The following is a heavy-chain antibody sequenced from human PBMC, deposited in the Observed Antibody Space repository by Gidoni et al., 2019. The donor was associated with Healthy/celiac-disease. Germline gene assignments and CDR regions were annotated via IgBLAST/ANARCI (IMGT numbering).Heavy chain of an antibody. Sequence: EVQLLEPGGGLVQPGGSRSLYCAASGFTFSSYAMCWVRQAPGKGRGWVSAISGRGGSTYYADSVSGRFTISRDHSKNTLYLQMNSLIAEDTAVYYWAKDLPYVTNCSGYYNDYWGQGTLVTVSS. CDR2: ISGRGGST. V-gene: IGHV3-23*01. J-gene: IGHJ4*02. CDR3: AKDLPYVTNCSGYYNDY. CDR1: GFTFSSYA. D-gene: IGHD3-3*01.